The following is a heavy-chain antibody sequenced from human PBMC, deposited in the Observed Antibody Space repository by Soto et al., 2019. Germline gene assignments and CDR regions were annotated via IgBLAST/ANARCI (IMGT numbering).Heavy chain of an antibody. CDR2: IDSSGNSI. D-gene: IGHD6-13*01. CDR1: GFTFSSQS. V-gene: IGHV3-48*02. J-gene: IGHJ6*02. Sequence: EVQLVESGGGLVQPGGSLRLSCSSSGFTFSSQSMNWVRQAPGKGLEWVARIDSSGNSIYYADSVKGRFAVSRDNANSSLCLQMNSLRDEDTAVYYCARLQLVDWFFINIDLYRMDVWGQGTTVVVSS. CDR3: ARLQLVDWFFINIDLYRMDV.